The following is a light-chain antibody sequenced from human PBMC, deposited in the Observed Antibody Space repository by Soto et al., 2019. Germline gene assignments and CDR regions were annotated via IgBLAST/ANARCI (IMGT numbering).Light chain of an antibody. CDR1: SSDVGNYIF. J-gene: IGLJ1*01. CDR2: DIN. V-gene: IGLV2-14*01. Sequence: QSVLTQPASVSGSPGQSITISCTGTSSDVGNYIFVSWYRQHPGKAPKLMIYDINNRPSGVSNRFSGSKSGNTASLTISGLQAEDEADYYCSSYAGNSRYVFGTGTKVTVL. CDR3: SSYAGNSRYV.